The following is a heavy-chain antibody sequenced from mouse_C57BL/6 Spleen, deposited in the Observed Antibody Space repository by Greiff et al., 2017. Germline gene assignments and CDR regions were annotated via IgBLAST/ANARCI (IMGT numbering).Heavy chain of an antibody. CDR2: ISYDGSN. CDR1: GYSITSGYY. CDR3: ARETGPYSNYPYYFDY. V-gene: IGHV3-6*01. Sequence: EVQLQESGPGLVKPSQSLSLTCSVTGYSITSGYYWNWIRQFPGNKLEWMGYISYDGSNNYNPSLKNRISITRDTSKNQFFLKLNSVTTEDTATYYCARETGPYSNYPYYFDYWGQGTTLTVSS. D-gene: IGHD2-5*01. J-gene: IGHJ2*01.